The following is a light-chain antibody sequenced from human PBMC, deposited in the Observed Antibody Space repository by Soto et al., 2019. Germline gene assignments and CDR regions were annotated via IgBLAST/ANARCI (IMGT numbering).Light chain of an antibody. CDR3: LQDINYRWT. CDR2: GAS. Sequence: AIPMTQSQSSLGAWVLERFAMGLLASQGIGNGLGWYQQKEGKHPKVLIYGASNLQSGVPPRFSGSGSGTVLPLAISSLQPEDSATYYSLQDINYRWTLGQGPKVDI. V-gene: IGKV1-6*02. CDR1: QGIGNG. J-gene: IGKJ1*01.